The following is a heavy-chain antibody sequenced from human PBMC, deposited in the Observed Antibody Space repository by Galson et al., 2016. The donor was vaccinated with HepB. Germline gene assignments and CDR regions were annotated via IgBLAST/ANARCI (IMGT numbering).Heavy chain of an antibody. CDR1: SDPITDYQ. CDR2: SYYTGNV. V-gene: IGHV4-59*12. CDR3: ARVSVRTRRFDS. Sequence: SETLSLTCSVSSDPITDYQWIWVRQPPGGGLEWIGDSYYTGNVNYSPSLKSRVTISLATSKRQFSLQVASVTTADTAVYFCARVSVRTRRFDSWGRGILVTVSS. J-gene: IGHJ4*02. D-gene: IGHD1-7*01.